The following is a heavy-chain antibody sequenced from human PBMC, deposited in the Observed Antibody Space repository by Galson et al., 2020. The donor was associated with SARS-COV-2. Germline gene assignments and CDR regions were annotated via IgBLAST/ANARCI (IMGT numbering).Heavy chain of an antibody. CDR1: GGSISSYY. J-gene: IGHJ4*02. CDR3: ASVSAYYSDNSGYYY. D-gene: IGHD3-22*01. CDR2: IYTGGNT. Sequence: SETLSLTCTVSGGSISSYYWSWIRQPAGKGLEWIGRIYTGGNTNYNPSLRSRLTMSVDTSKNQFSMRLSSVTAADTAVYYCASVSAYYSDNSGYYYWGQGTLVTVSS. V-gene: IGHV4-4*07.